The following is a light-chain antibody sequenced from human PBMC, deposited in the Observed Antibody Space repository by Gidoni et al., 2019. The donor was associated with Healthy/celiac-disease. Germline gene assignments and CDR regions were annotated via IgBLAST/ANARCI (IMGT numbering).Light chain of an antibody. CDR1: SSDVGSYNL. J-gene: IGLJ2*01. CDR2: EVS. V-gene: IGLV2-23*02. CDR3: CSYAGSSTLV. Sequence: HSSPTQPASVSGPPGQSITISCTGTSSDVGSYNLVSWYQQQPGKAPPLMIYEVSQRPSGVSNRFSGSKSGNTAFLTISGLQAEDEADYYCCSYAGSSTLVFGGGTKLTVL.